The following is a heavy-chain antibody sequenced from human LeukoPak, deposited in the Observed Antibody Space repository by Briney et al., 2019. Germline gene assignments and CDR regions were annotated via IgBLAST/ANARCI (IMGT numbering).Heavy chain of an antibody. CDR1: GFTFSSYS. Sequence: GGSLRLSCAASGFTFSSYSMNWVRQAPGKGLEWVSSISSSSRYTYYADSLKGRFTISRDNYKNTLYLQMNSLRAEDTAVYYCAKVDYYDSSGNYPNWFDPWGQGTLVTVSS. V-gene: IGHV3-21*04. D-gene: IGHD3-22*01. CDR2: ISSSSRYT. J-gene: IGHJ5*02. CDR3: AKVDYYDSSGNYPNWFDP.